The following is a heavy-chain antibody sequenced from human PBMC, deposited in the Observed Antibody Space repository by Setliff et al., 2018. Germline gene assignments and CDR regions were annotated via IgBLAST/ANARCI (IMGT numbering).Heavy chain of an antibody. CDR1: GFTLSNYF. D-gene: IGHD6-13*01. CDR2: INTGGGSA. CDR3: ARGGVAAAGKKGVFEH. Sequence: GASVKVSCKAVGFTLSNYFMHWVRQAPGQGLEWMGTINTGGGSASIVDQFQGRVTMTRDTSTSTVYMELSSLTSDDTAVYYCARGGVAAAGKKGVFEHWGQGTLVTVSS. J-gene: IGHJ4*02. V-gene: IGHV1-46*01.